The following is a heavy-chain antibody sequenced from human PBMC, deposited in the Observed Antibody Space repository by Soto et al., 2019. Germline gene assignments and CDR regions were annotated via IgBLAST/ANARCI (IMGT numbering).Heavy chain of an antibody. J-gene: IGHJ3*02. CDR2: IYYSWST. CDR3: ARDSSYDTAERTFDI. D-gene: IGHD3-9*01. CDR1: GGSISSGGYY. V-gene: IGHV4-31*03. Sequence: QVQLQESGPGLVKPSQTLSLTCTVSGGSISSGGYYWSWIRQHPGKALEWIGYIYYSWSTYYNPSLKNRVTMSLDPSKNQSSLERSSVTAADTAVYYCARDSSYDTAERTFDIWGQGTMVAVSS.